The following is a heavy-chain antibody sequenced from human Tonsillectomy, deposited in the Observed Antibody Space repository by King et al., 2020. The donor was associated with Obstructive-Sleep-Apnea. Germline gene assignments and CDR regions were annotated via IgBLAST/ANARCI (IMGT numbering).Heavy chain of an antibody. V-gene: IGHV3-48*04. Sequence: VQLVESGGGLVQPGGSLRLSCAASGFTVSSYSMNWVRQAPGKGLEWVSYISSSSSTIYYADSVKGRFTISRDNAKNSLYLQMNSLRAEDTAVYYCARLYGGYTTAYWYFDLWGRGTLVTVSS. J-gene: IGHJ2*01. CDR2: ISSSSSTI. CDR3: ARLYGGYTTAYWYFDL. D-gene: IGHD4-23*01. CDR1: GFTVSSYS.